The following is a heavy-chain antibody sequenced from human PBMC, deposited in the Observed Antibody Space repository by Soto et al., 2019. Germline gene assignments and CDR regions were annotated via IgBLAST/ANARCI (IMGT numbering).Heavy chain of an antibody. CDR3: ARSYCSGGSCPNWFDP. CDR1: GYTFTSYG. J-gene: IGHJ5*02. V-gene: IGHV1-18*01. Sequence: ASVKVSCKASGYTFTSYGISWVRQAPGQGLEWMGWISAYNGNTNYAQKLQGRVTMTTDTSTSTAYMELRSLRSDDTAVYYCARSYCSGGSCPNWFDPWGQGTLVPVSS. D-gene: IGHD2-15*01. CDR2: ISAYNGNT.